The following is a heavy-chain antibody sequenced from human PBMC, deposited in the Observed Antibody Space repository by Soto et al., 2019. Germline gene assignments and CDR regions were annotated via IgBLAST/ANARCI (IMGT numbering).Heavy chain of an antibody. D-gene: IGHD6-13*01. Sequence: PGGSLRLSCAASGFTFSSYAMSWVRQAPGKGLEWVSAISGSGGSTYYADSVKGRFTISRDNSKNTLYLQMNSLRAEDTAVYYCAKDLRQSSSWTYYYYGMDVWGQGTTVTVSS. CDR2: ISGSGGST. J-gene: IGHJ6*02. V-gene: IGHV3-23*01. CDR1: GFTFSSYA. CDR3: AKDLRQSSSWTYYYYGMDV.